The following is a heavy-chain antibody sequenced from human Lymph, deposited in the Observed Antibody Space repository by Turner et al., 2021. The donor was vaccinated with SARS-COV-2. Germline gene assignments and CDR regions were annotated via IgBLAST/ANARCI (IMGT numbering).Heavy chain of an antibody. D-gene: IGHD6-13*01. CDR1: GFTFSTYG. CDR2: IWFDGSNK. V-gene: IGHV3-33*01. J-gene: IGHJ6*02. CDR3: ARGSAGGDV. Sequence: QVQLAASGGGVDRPGRARRLSCAASGFTFSTYGMHWVRQAPGKGLGWVAMIWFDGSNKYYADSVKGRFTISRDNSKNTLYLQMNNLRAEDTAVYYCARGSAGGDVWGQGTTVTVSS.